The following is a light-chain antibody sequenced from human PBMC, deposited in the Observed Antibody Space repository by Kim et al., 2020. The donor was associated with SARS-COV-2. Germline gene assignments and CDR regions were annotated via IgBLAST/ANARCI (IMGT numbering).Light chain of an antibody. J-gene: IGKJ2*03. CDR1: PSVSIN. Sequence: ESVADRVTITCRATPSVSINLNGYQQRPGTAPRLMIYGASTLQSGVPSRFSGSGSATGFTLTISSLKPEDFAISYCQQTFSTQYSFGQGTKLEI. CDR3: QQTFSTQYS. V-gene: IGKV1-39*01. CDR2: GAS.